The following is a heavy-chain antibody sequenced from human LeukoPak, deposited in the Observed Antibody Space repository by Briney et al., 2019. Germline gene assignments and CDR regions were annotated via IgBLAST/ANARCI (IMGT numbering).Heavy chain of an antibody. J-gene: IGHJ4*02. V-gene: IGHV3-30*03. Sequence: GGSLRLSCEASGFSFRNYAMHWVRQAPGKGMEWVAFISYDGSYTKYGDVVKGRFTISRDNSQYTMYLQMDSLRAEDTVLYYCARVLGVQVWLHYFDYWGQGALVTVSS. CDR1: GFSFRNYA. CDR3: ARVLGVQVWLHYFDY. CDR2: ISYDGSYT. D-gene: IGHD5-18*01.